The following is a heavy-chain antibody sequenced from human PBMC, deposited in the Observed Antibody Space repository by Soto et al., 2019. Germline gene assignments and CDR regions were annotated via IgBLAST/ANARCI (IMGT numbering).Heavy chain of an antibody. V-gene: IGHV1-69*06. CDR2: IIPIFGTP. D-gene: IGHD5-12*01. J-gene: IGHJ6*02. CDR1: GGSFSTYA. Sequence: ASVKVSCKASGGSFSTYAISWVRQAPGQGLEWMGGIIPIFGTPNYAQKFQGRVTITADRSTSTAYLELNSLRSEDTAVYYCAAPRTDGYKVPDPSTYYYYGLDVWGQGTTVTVSS. CDR3: AAPRTDGYKVPDPSTYYYYGLDV.